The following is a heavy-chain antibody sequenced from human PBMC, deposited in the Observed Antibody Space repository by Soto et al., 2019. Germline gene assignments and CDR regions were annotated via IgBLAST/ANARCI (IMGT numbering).Heavy chain of an antibody. CDR3: ARGQSVATRGIGSDY. CDR2: INHSGST. V-gene: IGHV4-34*01. J-gene: IGHJ4*02. D-gene: IGHD5-12*01. Sequence: QVQLQQWGAGLLKPSETLSLTCAVYGGSFSGYYWSWIRQPPGKGLEWIGEINHSGSTNYNPSLTSGVTRTVDPSKNQFYMELSSVTAADTAVYYCARGQSVATRGIGSDYWGQGTLVTVSS. CDR1: GGSFSGYY.